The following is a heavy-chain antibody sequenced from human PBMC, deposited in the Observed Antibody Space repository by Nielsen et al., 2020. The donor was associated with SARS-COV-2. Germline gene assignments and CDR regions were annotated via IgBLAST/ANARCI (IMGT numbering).Heavy chain of an antibody. CDR3: ARPSYDSSGIVFDY. Sequence: SETLSLTCTVSGGSISSYYWSWIRQPPGKGLEWIGYIYYSGSTNYNPSLKSRVTISVDTSKNQFSLKLSSVTAADTAVYYCARPSYDSSGIVFDYWGQGTLVNVSS. V-gene: IGHV4-59*08. CDR2: IYYSGST. J-gene: IGHJ4*02. CDR1: GGSISSYY. D-gene: IGHD3-22*01.